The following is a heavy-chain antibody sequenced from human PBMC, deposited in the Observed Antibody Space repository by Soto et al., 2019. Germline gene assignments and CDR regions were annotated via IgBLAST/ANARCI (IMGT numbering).Heavy chain of an antibody. CDR2: ISSDGGST. Sequence: GGSLRLSCSASGFCFGTYAMHWVRQAPGKGLACVSVISSDGGSTYYADSVKGRFTISRDNSNNTLYLQMSSLRAEDTAVYYCVKDEYCGSTSCHGYFQHLGQGTLVTVSS. J-gene: IGHJ1*01. V-gene: IGHV3-64D*06. D-gene: IGHD2-2*01. CDR1: GFCFGTYA. CDR3: VKDEYCGSTSCHGYFQH.